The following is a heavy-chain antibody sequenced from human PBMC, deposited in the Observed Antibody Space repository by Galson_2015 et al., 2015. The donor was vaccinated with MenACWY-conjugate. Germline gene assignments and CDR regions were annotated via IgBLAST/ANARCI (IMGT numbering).Heavy chain of an antibody. Sequence: SLRLSCAASGFTFNKYAMRWVRQAPGKGLEWVSAINSGGTITYYADSVKGRFTMSRDNSKNTLYLQMNSLRADDTAVYYCAKAARIAVPRDAFDIWGQGTMVTVSS. CDR2: INSGGTIT. CDR1: GFTFNKYA. J-gene: IGHJ3*02. D-gene: IGHD6-19*01. V-gene: IGHV3-23*05. CDR3: AKAARIAVPRDAFDI.